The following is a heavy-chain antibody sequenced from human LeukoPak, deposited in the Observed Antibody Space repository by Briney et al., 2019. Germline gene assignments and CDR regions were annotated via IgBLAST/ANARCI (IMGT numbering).Heavy chain of an antibody. Sequence: GGSLRLSCAASGFTFSSYWMSWVRQAPGKGLEWVANIKQDGSEKYYVDSVKGRFTISRDNAKNSLYLQMNSLRAEDTAVYYCARDTVTPLTYYYYYMDVWGKGTTVTVSS. J-gene: IGHJ6*03. D-gene: IGHD4-17*01. CDR3: ARDTVTPLTYYYYYMDV. CDR1: GFTFSSYW. CDR2: IKQDGSEK. V-gene: IGHV3-7*01.